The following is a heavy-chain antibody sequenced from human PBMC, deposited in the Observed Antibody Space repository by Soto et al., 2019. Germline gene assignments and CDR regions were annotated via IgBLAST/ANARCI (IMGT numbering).Heavy chain of an antibody. Sequence: QVQLVQSGAEVKKPGASVKVSCKASGYTFTSYGISWVRQAPGQGLEWMGWISAYNGNTNYAQKCQGRSNMATDTSTSTAYMELRSLRSHDTAVYYSARGLRASYAFDIWGQGTMVTVSS. V-gene: IGHV1-18*01. CDR3: ARGLRASYAFDI. D-gene: IGHD1-26*01. CDR1: GYTFTSYG. J-gene: IGHJ3*02. CDR2: ISAYNGNT.